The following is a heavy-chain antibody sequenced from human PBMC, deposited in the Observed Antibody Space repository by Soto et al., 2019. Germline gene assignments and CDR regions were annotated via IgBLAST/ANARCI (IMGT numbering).Heavy chain of an antibody. Sequence: QVQLQESGPGLVQPSGTLSLTCTVSGGSISSTNWWSWVRQPPGKGLEWIGETSPSGEPNYNPSLNSRLTFSIDKSKSHFSLTLRSVTAAATAVYYCAREGYNGYVPFAYWGQGALVTVSS. J-gene: IGHJ4*02. CDR1: GGSISSTNW. D-gene: IGHD5-12*01. CDR2: TSPSGEP. V-gene: IGHV4-4*02. CDR3: AREGYNGYVPFAY.